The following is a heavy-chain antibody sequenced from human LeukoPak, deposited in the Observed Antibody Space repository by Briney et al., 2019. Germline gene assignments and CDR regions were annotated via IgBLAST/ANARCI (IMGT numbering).Heavy chain of an antibody. CDR2: ISYDGSNK. J-gene: IGHJ4*02. CDR1: GFTFSSYG. D-gene: IGHD6-19*01. Sequence: GRSLRLSCAASGFTFSSYGMHWVRQAPGKGLEWVAVISYDGSNKYYADSVKGRFTISRDNSKNTLYLQMNSLRAEDTAVYYCARAGRGWSMGIDSWGQGTLVTVSS. V-gene: IGHV3-30*03. CDR3: ARAGRGWSMGIDS.